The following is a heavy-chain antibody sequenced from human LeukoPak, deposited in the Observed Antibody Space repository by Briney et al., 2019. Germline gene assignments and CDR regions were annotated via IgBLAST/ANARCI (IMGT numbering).Heavy chain of an antibody. Sequence: GGSLRLSCAASGFTVSSNYMNWVRQAPGKGLEWVSIIYAGGSTYYADSVKGRFTIPRDNSKNTLYLQMNSLRAEDTAVYYCASQWELRYWGQGTLVTVSS. CDR1: GFTVSSNY. J-gene: IGHJ4*02. CDR2: IYAGGST. V-gene: IGHV3-53*01. CDR3: ASQWELRY. D-gene: IGHD1-26*01.